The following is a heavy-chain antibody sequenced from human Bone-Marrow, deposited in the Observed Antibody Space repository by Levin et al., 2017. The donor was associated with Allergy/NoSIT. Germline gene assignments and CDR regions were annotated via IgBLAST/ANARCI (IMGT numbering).Heavy chain of an antibody. CDR1: GFTVSSNY. CDR2: IYSGGST. CDR3: ARGITGTTFDY. V-gene: IGHV3-53*01. J-gene: IGHJ4*02. Sequence: GGSLRLSCAASGFTVSSNYMSWVRQAPGKGLEWVSVIYSGGSTYYADSVKGRFTISRDNSKNTLYLQMNSLRAEDTAVYYCARGITGTTFDYWGQGTLVTVSS. D-gene: IGHD1-7*01.